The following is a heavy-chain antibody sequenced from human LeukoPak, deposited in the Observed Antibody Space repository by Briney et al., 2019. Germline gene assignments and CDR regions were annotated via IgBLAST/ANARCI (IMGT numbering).Heavy chain of an antibody. CDR3: ARDRGPGYADY. D-gene: IGHD2-8*01. CDR2: IYYSATT. J-gene: IGHJ4*02. V-gene: IGHV4-59*01. CDR1: GGSISSYY. Sequence: SETLSLTCTVSGGSISSYYWSWIRQPQGKGLECIVYIYYSATTTYHPSLNSRLTISVDTSKNQFSLKLSSVTAADTAVYYCARDRGPGYADYWGQGTLVTVSS.